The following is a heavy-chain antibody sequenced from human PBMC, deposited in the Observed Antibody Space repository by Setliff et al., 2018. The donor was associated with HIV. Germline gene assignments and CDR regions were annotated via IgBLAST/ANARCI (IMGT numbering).Heavy chain of an antibody. CDR3: ARAPPGIQNDAFDV. CDR1: GGSIRSGSYY. J-gene: IGHJ3*01. CDR2: IYTNGYT. Sequence: SETLSLTCTVSGGSIRSGSYYWTRIRQPAGKGPEWIGHIYTNGYTNYNPSLKSRVTISVDTSRDQFSLQLTSVTAADTAVYYCARAPPGIQNDAFDVWGQGTMVTVSS. V-gene: IGHV4-61*09.